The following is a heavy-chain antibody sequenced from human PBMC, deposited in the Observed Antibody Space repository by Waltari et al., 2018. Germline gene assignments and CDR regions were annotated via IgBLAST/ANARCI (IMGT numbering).Heavy chain of an antibody. CDR3: ARVGDDFWSGYFDY. CDR1: GYTFTSYG. V-gene: IGHV1-18*04. D-gene: IGHD3-3*01. Sequence: QVQLVQSGAEVKKPGASVKVSCKASGYTFTSYGINWVRQAPGQGLEWMGWISAYNGYTNYAQQVQGRVPMTTDTSTSTAYMELRSLRSDDTAVYYCARVGDDFWSGYFDYWGQGTLVTVSS. J-gene: IGHJ4*02. CDR2: ISAYNGYT.